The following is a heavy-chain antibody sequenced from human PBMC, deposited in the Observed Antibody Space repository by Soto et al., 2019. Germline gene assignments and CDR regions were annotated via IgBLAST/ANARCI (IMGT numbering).Heavy chain of an antibody. CDR2: ISAYNGNT. J-gene: IGHJ4*02. Sequence: ASVKVSCKASGYTFTSYGISWVRQAPGQGLEWMGWISAYNGNTNHAQKLQGRVTMTTDTSTSTAYMELRSLRSDDTAVYYCARAFALEWELPRTYYFDYWGQGTLVTVSS. CDR3: ARAFALEWELPRTYYFDY. CDR1: GYTFTSYG. D-gene: IGHD1-26*01. V-gene: IGHV1-18*01.